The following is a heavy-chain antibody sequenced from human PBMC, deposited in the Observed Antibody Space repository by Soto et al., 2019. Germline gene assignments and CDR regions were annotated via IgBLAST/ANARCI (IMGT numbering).Heavy chain of an antibody. V-gene: IGHV3-7*01. CDR1: GFTFSSYW. CDR3: ARGPPRGVAGSLDY. J-gene: IGHJ4*02. Sequence: EVQLVESGGDLVQPGGSLRLSCAASGFTFSSYWMSWVRQAPGKGLEWVANIKQDGSEKYYVDSVKGRFTISRDNAKNSLYLQMNSLRAEDTAVYYCARGPPRGVAGSLDYWGQGTLVTVSS. CDR2: IKQDGSEK. D-gene: IGHD6-19*01.